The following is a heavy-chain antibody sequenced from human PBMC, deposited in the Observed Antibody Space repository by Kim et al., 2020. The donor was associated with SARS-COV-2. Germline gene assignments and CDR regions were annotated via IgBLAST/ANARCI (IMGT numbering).Heavy chain of an antibody. CDR3: ARVSEIRVAVALDY. CDR2: IYYSGST. J-gene: IGHJ4*02. Sequence: SETLSLTCTVSGGSISSYYWSWIRQPPGKGLEWIGYIYYSGSTNYNPSLKSRVTISVDTSKNQFSLKLSSVTAADTAVYYCARVSEIRVAVALDYWGQGTLVTVSS. D-gene: IGHD6-19*01. CDR1: GGSISSYY. V-gene: IGHV4-59*01.